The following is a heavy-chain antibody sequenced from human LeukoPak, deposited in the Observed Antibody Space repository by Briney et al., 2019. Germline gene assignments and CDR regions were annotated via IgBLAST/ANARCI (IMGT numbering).Heavy chain of an antibody. CDR1: GGSISTYY. CDR2: FYVSGII. V-gene: IGHV4-4*07. CDR3: ARQGGLGTPASGSLEAFDY. D-gene: IGHD4-23*01. J-gene: IGHJ4*02. Sequence: SETLSLTCTVSGGSISTYYWSWVRQPAGKGLEWIGRFYVSGIIDHNPSLKSRITISVDKSKNKFSLKLTSVTAADTAVYYCARQGGLGTPASGSLEAFDYWGQGTLVTVSS.